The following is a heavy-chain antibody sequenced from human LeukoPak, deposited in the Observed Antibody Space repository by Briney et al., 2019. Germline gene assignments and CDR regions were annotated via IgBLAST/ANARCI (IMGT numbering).Heavy chain of an antibody. CDR1: GGSFSGYY. CDR2: INHSGST. Sequence: PSETLSLTCAVYGGSFSGYYWSWIRQPPGKGLEWIGEINHSGSTNYNPSLKSRVTISVDTSKNQFSLKLSSVTAADTAVYYCARADYSNLYYFDYWGQGTLVTVSS. D-gene: IGHD4-11*01. J-gene: IGHJ4*02. V-gene: IGHV4-34*01. CDR3: ARADYSNLYYFDY.